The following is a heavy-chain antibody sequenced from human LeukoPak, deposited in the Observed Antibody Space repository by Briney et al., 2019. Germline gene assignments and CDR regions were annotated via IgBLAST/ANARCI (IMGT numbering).Heavy chain of an antibody. CDR3: ARLDVGATSPSYYFDY. V-gene: IGHV4-39*01. J-gene: IGHJ4*02. CDR2: IYYSGST. D-gene: IGHD1-26*01. CDR1: GGSISSSSYY. Sequence: TSEALSLTCTVSGGSISSSSYYWGWIRQPPGKGLEWVGSIYYSGSTYYNPSLKSRVTISVGTSKNQFSLKLSSVTAADTAVNYCARLDVGATSPSYYFDYWGQGTLVTVSS.